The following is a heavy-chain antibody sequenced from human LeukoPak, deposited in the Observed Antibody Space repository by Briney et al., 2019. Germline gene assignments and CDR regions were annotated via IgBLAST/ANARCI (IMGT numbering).Heavy chain of an antibody. J-gene: IGHJ4*02. CDR1: GFTFSSYA. V-gene: IGHV3-23*01. CDR3: AKVQAIQLWLGPFDY. D-gene: IGHD5-18*01. CDR2: ISGSGGST. Sequence: GGSLRLSCAASGFTFSSYAMSWVRQAPGKGLEWVSAISGSGGSTYYADSVKGRFTTSRDNSKNTLYLQMNSLRAEDTAVYYCAKVQAIQLWLGPFDYWGQGTLVTVSS.